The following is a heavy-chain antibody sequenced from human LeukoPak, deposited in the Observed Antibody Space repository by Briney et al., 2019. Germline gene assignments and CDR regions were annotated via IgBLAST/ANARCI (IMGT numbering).Heavy chain of an antibody. D-gene: IGHD3-22*01. CDR3: AKESTMRAANWFDY. CDR1: GFAFNSYG. Sequence: PGGSLRLSCAASGFAFNSYGMQWVRQGPGERLERVAVISYDGRVQYYADSVKGRFTISRDNSKNTLYLQMNSLSSEDTAMYYCAKESTMRAANWFDYWGQGTLVTVST. J-gene: IGHJ4*02. CDR2: ISYDGRVQ. V-gene: IGHV3-30*18.